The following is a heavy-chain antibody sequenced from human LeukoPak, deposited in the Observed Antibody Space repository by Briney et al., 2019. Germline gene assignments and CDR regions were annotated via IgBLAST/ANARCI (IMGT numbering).Heavy chain of an antibody. J-gene: IGHJ4*02. CDR2: RSGGST. D-gene: IGHD5-18*01. CDR1: GFSFSVFW. Sequence: RSGGSLRLSCAASGFSFSVFWMHWVRQAPGKGLEWVSGRSGGSTGYADSVKGRFTISRDNAKNSLYLQMNSLRAEDTALYYCARALRRYSYDYPSPDYWGQGTLVTVSS. V-gene: IGHV3-20*04. CDR3: ARALRRYSYDYPSPDY.